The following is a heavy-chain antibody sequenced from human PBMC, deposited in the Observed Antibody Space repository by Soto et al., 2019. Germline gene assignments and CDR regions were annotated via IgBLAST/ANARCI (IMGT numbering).Heavy chain of an antibody. D-gene: IGHD6-6*01. Sequence: ASVKVSCKASGYTFTSYGITWVRQAPGQGLEWMGWISAYNGGTNYAQKVQGRVTMTTDTSTSTVYMELKSLKSDDTAVYFCARDQEYSTSGLYWFDLWGQGTLVTVSS. V-gene: IGHV1-18*04. J-gene: IGHJ5*02. CDR1: GYTFTSYG. CDR3: ARDQEYSTSGLYWFDL. CDR2: ISAYNGGT.